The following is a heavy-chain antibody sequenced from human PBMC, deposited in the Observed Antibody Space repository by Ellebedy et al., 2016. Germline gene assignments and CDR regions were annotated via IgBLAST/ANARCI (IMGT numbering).Heavy chain of an antibody. CDR2: MNPNSGNT. CDR3: ARDQKMSNRRNYAMDV. D-gene: IGHD1-14*01. J-gene: IGHJ6*02. V-gene: IGHV1-8*01. Sequence: ASVKVSXXISGYTFTSFDINWVRQATGQGLEWLGWMNPNSGNTGYAQKFQGRVTMTRDTSIRTAYMELSNLRSEDTAVYYCARDQKMSNRRNYAMDVWGQGTTVSVFS. CDR1: GYTFTSFD.